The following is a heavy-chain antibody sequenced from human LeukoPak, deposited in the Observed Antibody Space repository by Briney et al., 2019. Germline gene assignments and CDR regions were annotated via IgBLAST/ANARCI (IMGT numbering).Heavy chain of an antibody. CDR3: ARDRGTGDYDP. V-gene: IGHV3-21*01. CDR2: ISSSSSYI. J-gene: IGHJ5*02. Sequence: GGALRPSCAASGFTFSSYSMNWVRQAPGKGLEWVSSISSSSSYIYYADSVKGRFTISRDNAKNSLYLQMNSLRAEDTAVYYCARDRGTGDYDPWGQGTLVTVSS. D-gene: IGHD4-17*01. CDR1: GFTFSSYS.